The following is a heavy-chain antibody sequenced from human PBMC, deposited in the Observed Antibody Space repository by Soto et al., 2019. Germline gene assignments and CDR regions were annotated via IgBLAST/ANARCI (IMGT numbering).Heavy chain of an antibody. CDR2: IYYSGST. CDR1: GGSISSSSYY. Sequence: QLQLQESGPGLVKPSETLSLTCTASGGSISSSSYYWGWIRQPPGKGLEWIGSIYYSGSTYYNPSLKSRVTISVDTSKNQFSLKLSSVTAADTAVYYCARGTLWFGELLYLDYWGQGTLVTVSS. J-gene: IGHJ4*02. V-gene: IGHV4-39*01. D-gene: IGHD3-10*01. CDR3: ARGTLWFGELLYLDY.